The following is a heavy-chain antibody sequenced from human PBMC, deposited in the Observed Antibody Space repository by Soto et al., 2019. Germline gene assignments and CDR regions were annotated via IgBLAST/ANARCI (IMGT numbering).Heavy chain of an antibody. CDR1: GFTFSSYS. Sequence: GGSLRLSCAASGFTFSSYSMNWVRQAPGKGLEWVSSISSSSSYIYYADSVKGRFTISRDNAKNSLYLQMNSLRAEDTAVYYCARDLFVGSTGVAATNWFDPWGQGTLVTVSS. J-gene: IGHJ5*02. D-gene: IGHD2-15*01. CDR2: ISSSSSYI. V-gene: IGHV3-21*01. CDR3: ARDLFVGSTGVAATNWFDP.